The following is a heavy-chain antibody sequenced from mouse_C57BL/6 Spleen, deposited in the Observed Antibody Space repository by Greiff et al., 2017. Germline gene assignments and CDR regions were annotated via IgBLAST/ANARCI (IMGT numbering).Heavy chain of an antibody. CDR1: GYTFTSYG. J-gene: IGHJ1*03. D-gene: IGHD1-1*01. Sequence: VQLQQSGAELARPGASVKLSCKASGYTFTSYGISWVKQRTGQGLEWIGEIYPRSGNTYYNEKFKGKATLTADKSSSTAYMELRSLTSEDSAVCFCARGRYYGSSSYWYFDVWGTGTTVTVSS. V-gene: IGHV1-81*01. CDR2: IYPRSGNT. CDR3: ARGRYYGSSSYWYFDV.